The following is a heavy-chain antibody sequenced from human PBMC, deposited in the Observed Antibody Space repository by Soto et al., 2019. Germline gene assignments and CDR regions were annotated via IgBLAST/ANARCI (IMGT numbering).Heavy chain of an antibody. Sequence: QVQLQESGPGLVKPSGTLSLTCAVSGGSISSSNWWSWVRQPPGKGLEWIGEIYHSGSTNYNPSLKSRASISVDKSKNQFSLKLSSVTAADTAVYYCARVVGGYYYGMDVWGQGTTVTVSS. CDR1: GGSISSSNW. J-gene: IGHJ6*02. CDR3: ARVVGGYYYGMDV. CDR2: IYHSGST. V-gene: IGHV4-4*02. D-gene: IGHD2-2*01.